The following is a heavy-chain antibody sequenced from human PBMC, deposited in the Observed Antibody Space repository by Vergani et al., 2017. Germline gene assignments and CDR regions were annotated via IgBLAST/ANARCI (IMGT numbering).Heavy chain of an antibody. J-gene: IGHJ5*02. V-gene: IGHV1-69*01. D-gene: IGHD1-26*01. CDR2: IVPVFDVE. Sequence: QLQLVQSGAEMKKPGSSVKASCTASGDTLTNYAINWIRQAPGKGREWVGAIVPVFDVENYAQKFQGRVTLTADESTNIAYMGRTSLTSEDTAVYYCTRDPPGIVGVHWFDPWGQGTLVTVSS. CDR3: TRDPPGIVGVHWFDP. CDR1: GDTLTNYA.